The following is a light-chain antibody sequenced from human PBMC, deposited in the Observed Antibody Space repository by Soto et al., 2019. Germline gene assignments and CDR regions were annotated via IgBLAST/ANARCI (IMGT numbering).Light chain of an antibody. V-gene: IGKV1-39*01. CDR3: QQSYSTPYT. CDR2: TAS. J-gene: IGKJ2*01. Sequence: DIQMTQSPSSLSASVGDRVTITCRASQSITYYLNWYQQKPGRAPKLLIHTASTLQSGVPSRFSGSGSETDFTLTISSLRPEDFATYSCQQSYSTPYTFGQGTKLEV. CDR1: QSITYY.